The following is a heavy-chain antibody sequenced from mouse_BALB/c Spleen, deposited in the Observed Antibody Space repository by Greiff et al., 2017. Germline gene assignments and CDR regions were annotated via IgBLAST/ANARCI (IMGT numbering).Heavy chain of an antibody. D-gene: IGHD2-3*01. CDR2: ISSGGST. V-gene: IGHV5-6-5*01. Sequence: EVKLVESGGGLVKPGGSLKLSCAASGFTFSSYAMSWVRQTPEKRLEWVASISSGGSTYYPDSVKGRFTISRDNARNILYLQMSSLRSKDTAMDSCARGGDGSYAMDYWGQGTSVTVSS. J-gene: IGHJ4*01. CDR3: ARGGDGSYAMDY. CDR1: GFTFSSYA.